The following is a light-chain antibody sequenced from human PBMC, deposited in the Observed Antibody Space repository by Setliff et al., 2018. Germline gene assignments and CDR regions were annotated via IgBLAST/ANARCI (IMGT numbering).Light chain of an antibody. J-gene: IGLJ3*02. CDR1: SSNIGAGYD. CDR2: GNS. Sequence: QSVLTQPPSVSGAPGQRVTISCTGSSSNIGAGYDVHWYQQLPGTAPKLLIYGNSNRPSGVPDRFSGSKSGTSASLAITGLQAEDEADYSCQSYDISLSGWVFGGGTKVTVL. CDR3: QSYDISLSGWV. V-gene: IGLV1-40*01.